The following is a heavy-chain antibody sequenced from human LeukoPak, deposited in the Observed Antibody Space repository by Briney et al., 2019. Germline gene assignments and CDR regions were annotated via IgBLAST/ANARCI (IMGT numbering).Heavy chain of an antibody. CDR3: ASPNYYDSSGYYNY. Sequence: ASVKVSCKASGYTFTSYDINWVRQATGQGLEWMGWMNPNSGNTGYAQKFQGRVTITADESTSTAYMELSSLRSEDTAVYYCASPNYYDSSGYYNYWGQGTLVTVSS. J-gene: IGHJ4*02. CDR1: GYTFTSYD. V-gene: IGHV1-8*03. D-gene: IGHD3-22*01. CDR2: MNPNSGNT.